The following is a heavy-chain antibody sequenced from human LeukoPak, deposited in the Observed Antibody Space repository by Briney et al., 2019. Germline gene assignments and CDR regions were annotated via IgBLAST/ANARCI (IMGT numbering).Heavy chain of an antibody. Sequence: GESLKISCKGSGYSFISYWIGWVRQMPGKGLEWMGIIYPGDSDTRYSPSFQGHVTISADKSISTAYLQWSSLKASDTAMYYCARTLDDILTGDSDYWGQGTLVTVSS. D-gene: IGHD3-9*01. J-gene: IGHJ4*02. V-gene: IGHV5-51*01. CDR3: ARTLDDILTGDSDY. CDR1: GYSFISYW. CDR2: IYPGDSDT.